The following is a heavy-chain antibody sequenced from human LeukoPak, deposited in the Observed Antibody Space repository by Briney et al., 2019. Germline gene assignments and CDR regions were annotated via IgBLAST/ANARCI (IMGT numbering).Heavy chain of an antibody. CDR1: GFTFSIYG. Sequence: AGGSLRLSCAASGFTFSIYGMHWVRQAPGKGLEWVAFIRYDGSNKYYADSVKGRFTISRDNSKNTLYLQMNSLRAEDTAVYYCAKGLGACSGGSCYSPDFDPWGQGTLVTVSS. J-gene: IGHJ5*02. CDR2: IRYDGSNK. D-gene: IGHD2-15*01. CDR3: AKGLGACSGGSCYSPDFDP. V-gene: IGHV3-30*02.